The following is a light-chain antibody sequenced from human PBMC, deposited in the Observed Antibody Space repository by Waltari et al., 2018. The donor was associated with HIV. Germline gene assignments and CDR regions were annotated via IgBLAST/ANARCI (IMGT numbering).Light chain of an antibody. Sequence: QSALTQPASVSGSPGKSITISCTGTSSDVGGSNYVSWYQQHPGKAPKLMIYDVSNRPSGVSNRFSGSKSGNTASLTISGLQAEDEADYYCSSYTSSSTLEFGGGTKLTVL. CDR1: SSDVGGSNY. J-gene: IGLJ2*01. V-gene: IGLV2-14*01. CDR2: DVS. CDR3: SSYTSSSTLE.